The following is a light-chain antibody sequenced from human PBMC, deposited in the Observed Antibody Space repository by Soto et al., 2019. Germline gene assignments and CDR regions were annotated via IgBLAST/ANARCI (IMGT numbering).Light chain of an antibody. Sequence: ETVMTQSPATLSVSPGERATLSCRASQSVTSNLAWYRQKPGQAPRLLIYGASTRATGIPARFSGSGSGTEFTLTISSLQSEDFAVYYCQQYNNWPLTFGRGTKV. CDR1: QSVTSN. J-gene: IGKJ4*01. CDR2: GAS. CDR3: QQYNNWPLT. V-gene: IGKV3-15*01.